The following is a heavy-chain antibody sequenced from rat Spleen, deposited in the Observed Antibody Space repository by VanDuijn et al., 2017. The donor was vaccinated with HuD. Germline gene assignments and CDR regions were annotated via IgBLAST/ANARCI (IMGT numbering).Heavy chain of an antibody. CDR1: GFTFSAYY. V-gene: IGHV5-29*01. CDR3: ARPCSRRYVMDA. J-gene: IGHJ4*01. D-gene: IGHD1-2*01. CDR2: IRYDGSST. Sequence: EVQLVESDGGLVQPGRSLKLSCAASGFTFSAYYMAWVRQAPTKGLEWVSTIRYDGSSTYSREHVKGRFTISRDNAKSTLYLKMNSLRSEDTATYYCARPCSRRYVMDAWGQGASVTVSS.